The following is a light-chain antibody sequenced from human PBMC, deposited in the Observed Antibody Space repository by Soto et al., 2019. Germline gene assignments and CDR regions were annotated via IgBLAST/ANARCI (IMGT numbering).Light chain of an antibody. CDR3: SSYTSSSTPYV. CDR2: DVS. Sequence: QSALTQPASVSGSPGQSITISCTGTSSDVGGYNYVSWYQQHPGKAPNLMIYDVSNRPSGVSFCFSGSKSGNTASLTISGLQAEDEADYYCSSYTSSSTPYVFGTGTKVTVL. J-gene: IGLJ1*01. CDR1: SSDVGGYNY. V-gene: IGLV2-14*01.